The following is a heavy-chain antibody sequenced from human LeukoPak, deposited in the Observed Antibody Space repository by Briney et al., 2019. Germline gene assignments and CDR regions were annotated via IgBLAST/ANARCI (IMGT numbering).Heavy chain of an antibody. Sequence: SETLSLTCTVSGHSISSGYYWGWIRQPPGKGLEWIGSIYHSGSTYYNPSLKSRVTISVDTSKNQFSLKLSSVTAADTAVYYCARRGYSYGHREFDYWGQGTLVTVSS. D-gene: IGHD5-18*01. CDR2: IYHSGST. J-gene: IGHJ4*02. CDR3: ARRGYSYGHREFDY. V-gene: IGHV4-38-2*02. CDR1: GHSISSGYY.